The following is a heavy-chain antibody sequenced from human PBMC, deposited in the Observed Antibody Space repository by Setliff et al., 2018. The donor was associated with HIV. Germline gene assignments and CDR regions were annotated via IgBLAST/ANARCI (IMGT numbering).Heavy chain of an antibody. Sequence: GGSLRLSCAASGFTLSSYAMTWVRQAPGKGLEWVSAISGGGDRTYHADSVRGRFTISRDNSKNSLYLQMNSLRAEDTAVYYCARGCSGGSCSPTYYYFFMDVWGKGTTVTVSS. J-gene: IGHJ6*03. D-gene: IGHD2-15*01. CDR2: ISGGGDRT. CDR1: GFTLSSYA. CDR3: ARGCSGGSCSPTYYYFFMDV. V-gene: IGHV3-23*01.